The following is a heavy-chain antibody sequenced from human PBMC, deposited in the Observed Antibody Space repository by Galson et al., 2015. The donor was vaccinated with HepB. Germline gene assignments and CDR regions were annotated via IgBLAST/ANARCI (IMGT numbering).Heavy chain of an antibody. D-gene: IGHD1-7*01. V-gene: IGHV1-2*02. Sequence: SVKVSCKASGYTLTAIYMHWVRHAPGQGLEWVAGINPNSGDTNSAQNFQGRVTMTRDMSIGTAYMELSRLRSDDTAIYYCATKADDNWNYAYWGQGTLVTVSS. CDR1: GYTLTAIY. CDR3: ATKADDNWNYAY. J-gene: IGHJ4*02. CDR2: INPNSGDT.